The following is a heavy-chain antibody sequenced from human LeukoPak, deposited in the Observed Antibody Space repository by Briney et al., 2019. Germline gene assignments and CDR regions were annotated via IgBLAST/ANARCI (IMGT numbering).Heavy chain of an antibody. CDR3: ASLAHFDGSTYYPDF. J-gene: IGHJ4*02. D-gene: IGHD3-22*01. CDR1: GYTFTGYY. Sequence: ASVNVSCKASGYTFTGYYMHWVRQAPGQGLEWMGWINPNSGGTNYAQNFQGRVTMTRDTSITTAYMELSRLTSDDTAVYYCASLAHFDGSTYYPDFWGQGTLVTVSS. V-gene: IGHV1-2*02. CDR2: INPNSGGT.